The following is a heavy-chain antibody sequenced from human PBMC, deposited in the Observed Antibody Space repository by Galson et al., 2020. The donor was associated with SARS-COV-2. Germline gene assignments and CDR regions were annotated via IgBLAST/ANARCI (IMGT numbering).Heavy chain of an antibody. J-gene: IGHJ3*02. CDR2: ISHSGGT. CDR1: GTSISSGSYS. CDR3: ARLHYGEYAPEAFDI. D-gene: IGHD4-17*01. V-gene: IGHV4-30-2*01. Sequence: SQTLSLTCAVSGTSISSGSYSWNWIRQPPGKGLEWIGYISHSGGTYYNPSLKSRVTISGDRSKNQFSLRLSSVTAADAGVYYCARLHYGEYAPEAFDIWGPGTSVTVAS.